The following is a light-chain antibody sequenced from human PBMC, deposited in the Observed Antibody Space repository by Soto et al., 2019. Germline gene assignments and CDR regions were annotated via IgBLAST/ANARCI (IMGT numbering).Light chain of an antibody. CDR2: GAS. V-gene: IGKV3-20*01. J-gene: IGKJ1*01. CDR3: QQYGSSYPWT. CDR1: QSVSINY. Sequence: EIVLTQSPGTLSLSPRERATLSCRASQSVSINYLAWYQQTPGQAPRLLIYGASSRATGIPDRFSGSGSGTDFPLTIRRLEPEDFAVYYCQQYGSSYPWTFGQGTKVDI.